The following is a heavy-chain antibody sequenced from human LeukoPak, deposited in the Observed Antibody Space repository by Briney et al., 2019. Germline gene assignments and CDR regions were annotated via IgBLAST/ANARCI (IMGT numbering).Heavy chain of an antibody. CDR2: IDHRGST. D-gene: IGHD3-3*01. V-gene: IGHV4-38-2*02. J-gene: IGHJ4*02. Sequence: SETLSLTCTVSGYSISNGYYWGWIRQPPGKGLEWVGSIDHRGSTYYNPSLRSRVTISLDRSKKKFSLKLTSVTAADTAVYFCARGAEYYAIWRGYAGYSDYWGQGTSVTVSS. CDR1: GYSISNGYY. CDR3: ARGAEYYAIWRGYAGYSDY.